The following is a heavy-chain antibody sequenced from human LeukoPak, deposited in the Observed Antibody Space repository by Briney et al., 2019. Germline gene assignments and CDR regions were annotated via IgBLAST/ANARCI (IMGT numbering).Heavy chain of an antibody. D-gene: IGHD3-10*01. CDR1: GGTFSSYA. CDR3: VAYGSGSYYTFGAFDI. Sequence: GASVKVSCKASGGTFSSYAISWVRQAPGQGLEWMGGIIPIFGTANYAQKFQGRVTITADESTSTAYMELSSLRSEDAAVYYCVAYGSGSYYTFGAFDIWGQGTMVTVSS. J-gene: IGHJ3*02. CDR2: IIPIFGTA. V-gene: IGHV1-69*13.